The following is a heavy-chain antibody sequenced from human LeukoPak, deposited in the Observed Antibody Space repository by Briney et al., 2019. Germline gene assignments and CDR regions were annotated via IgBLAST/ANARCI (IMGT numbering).Heavy chain of an antibody. V-gene: IGHV3-48*03. J-gene: IGHJ4*02. D-gene: IGHD6-13*01. CDR3: ARGSYSSSWKTFDY. Sequence: GGSLRLSCAASGFTFSSYEMNWVRQAPGKGLEWVSYISSSGSTIYYADSVKGRFTISRDNAKNSLYLQMSSLRADDTAMYYCARGSYSSSWKTFDYWGQGTLVTVSS. CDR2: ISSSGSTI. CDR1: GFTFSSYE.